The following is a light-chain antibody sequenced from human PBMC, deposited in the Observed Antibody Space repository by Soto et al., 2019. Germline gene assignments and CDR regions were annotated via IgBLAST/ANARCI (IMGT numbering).Light chain of an antibody. V-gene: IGKV1-5*01. CDR2: DVS. J-gene: IGKJ1*01. Sequence: DIQMTQSPSTVSAYVGDSVTITCRASQSITTWLAWYQQRPGKAPKLLIYDVSSLQSGVPSRFSGSGSGTEFTLTISSLQPDDFAIYYCQHYKSYPWTFGQGTKVDIK. CDR3: QHYKSYPWT. CDR1: QSITTW.